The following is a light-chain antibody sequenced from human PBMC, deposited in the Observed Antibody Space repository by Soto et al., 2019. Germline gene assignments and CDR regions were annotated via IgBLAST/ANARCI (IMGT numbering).Light chain of an antibody. J-gene: IGLJ3*02. CDR1: NNDVGAYNY. CDR2: DVS. CDR3: SSYTRSSTVV. Sequence: QSALTQPASVSGSPGPAITISCTGSNNDVGAYNYVSWYQQHPGKAPKTMIYDVSNRPSGVSNRFSGSKSGNTASLTISGRQAEYEADYYCSSYTRSSTVVFGGGTQLTV. V-gene: IGLV2-14*03.